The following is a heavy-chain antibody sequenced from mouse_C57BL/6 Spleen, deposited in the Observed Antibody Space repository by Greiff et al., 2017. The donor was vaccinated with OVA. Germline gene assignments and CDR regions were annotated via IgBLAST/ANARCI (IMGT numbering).Heavy chain of an antibody. CDR3: ARRGSSGPFDY. D-gene: IGHD3-2*02. J-gene: IGHJ2*01. CDR2: IDPSDSYT. CDR1: GYTFTSYW. V-gene: IGHV1-50*01. Sequence: QVQLQQPGAELVKPGASVKLSCKASGYTFTSYWMQWVKQRPGQGLEWIGEIDPSDSYTNYNQKFKGKATLTVDTSSSTAYMQLSSLTSEDSAVYYCARRGSSGPFDYWGEGTTLTGSS.